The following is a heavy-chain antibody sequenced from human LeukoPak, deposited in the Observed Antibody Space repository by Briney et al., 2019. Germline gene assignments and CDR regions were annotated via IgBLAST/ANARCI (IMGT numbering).Heavy chain of an antibody. CDR1: GYTFTSYG. J-gene: IGHJ4*02. V-gene: IGHV1-18*01. Sequence: ASVTVSCKASGYTFTSYGISWVRQAPGQGLEWMGWISAYNGNTNYAQKLQGRVTMTTDTSTSTAYMELRSLRSDDTAVYYCAREAGHDYVWGSYCYLDYWGQGTLVTVSS. CDR3: AREAGHDYVWGSYCYLDY. D-gene: IGHD3-16*02. CDR2: ISAYNGNT.